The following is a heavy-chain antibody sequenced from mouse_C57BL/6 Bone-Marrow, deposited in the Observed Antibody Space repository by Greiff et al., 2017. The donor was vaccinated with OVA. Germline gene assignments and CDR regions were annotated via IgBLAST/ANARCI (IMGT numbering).Heavy chain of an antibody. CDR2: IDPSDSYT. CDR3: ARDWDEDY. J-gene: IGHJ2*01. D-gene: IGHD4-1*01. CDR1: GYTFTSYW. Sequence: QVQLQQPGAELVKPGASVKLSCKASGYTFTSYWMQWVKRRPGQGLEWIGEIDPSDSYTNYNQKFKGKATLTVDTSSSTAYMQLSSLTSEDSAVYYCARDWDEDYWGQGTTLTVSS. V-gene: IGHV1-50*01.